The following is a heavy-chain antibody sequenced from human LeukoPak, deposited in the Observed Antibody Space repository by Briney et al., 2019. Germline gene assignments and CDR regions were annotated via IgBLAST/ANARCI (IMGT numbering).Heavy chain of an antibody. V-gene: IGHV3-48*01. Sequence: GGSLRLSCAASGFTFTSYSMDWVRQAPGKGLEWVSYIRSRPSTIYYADSVKGRFTISRDDAKNSLYLQMNSLRAEDTAIYYCVRDHHWGFDSWGQGTQVTVSS. CDR1: GFTFTSYS. J-gene: IGHJ4*02. CDR3: VRDHHWGFDS. CDR2: IRSRPSTI. D-gene: IGHD7-27*01.